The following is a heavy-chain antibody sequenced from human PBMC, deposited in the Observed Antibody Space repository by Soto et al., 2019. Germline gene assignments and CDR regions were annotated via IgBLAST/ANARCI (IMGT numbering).Heavy chain of an antibody. V-gene: IGHV1-18*01. CDR2: SSTYSSRT. CDR3: AADLRYCSGGSCYWPPDY. D-gene: IGHD2-15*01. Sequence: ASVKVSCKASGYTLTSYDISWVRQAPGQGLEWMGWSSTYSSRTNFAQKFRGRVTITRDMSTSTAYMELSSLRSEDTAVYYCAADLRYCSGGSCYWPPDYWGQGTLVTVSS. CDR1: GYTLTSYD. J-gene: IGHJ4*02.